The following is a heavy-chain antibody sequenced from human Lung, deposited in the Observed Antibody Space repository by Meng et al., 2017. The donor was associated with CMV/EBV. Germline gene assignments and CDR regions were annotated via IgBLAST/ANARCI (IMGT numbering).Heavy chain of an antibody. V-gene: IGHV3-74*01. J-gene: IGHJ6*02. D-gene: IGHD6-19*01. CDR2: INNDGSST. CDR1: GFSFSSYW. Sequence: GEXXKISCAASGFSFSSYWMHWVRQAPGRGLVWIAHINNDGSSTTYADSVKGRFTISRDNAKNTVFLQMHSLGVEDTAVYYCARDSIVVPGRIYYYAMDVWGHGTXVTVSS. CDR3: ARDSIVVPGRIYYYAMDV.